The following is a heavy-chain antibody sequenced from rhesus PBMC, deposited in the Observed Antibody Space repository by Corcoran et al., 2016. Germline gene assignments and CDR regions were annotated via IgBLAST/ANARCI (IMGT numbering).Heavy chain of an antibody. Sequence: QVKLQQWGEGLVKPSETLSLTCAVYGGSISGYYYWSWIRQPPGKGLEWIGYIYGNSASTNDNPSLKKRVTFAKDTSKNQFTLKLSAVTAAETAVDYCARVSSDSYYGLDSWGQGVVVTVSS. CDR2: IYGNSAST. D-gene: IGHD6-31*01. CDR3: ARVSSDSYYGLDS. CDR1: GGSISGYYY. J-gene: IGHJ6*01. V-gene: IGHV4-73*01.